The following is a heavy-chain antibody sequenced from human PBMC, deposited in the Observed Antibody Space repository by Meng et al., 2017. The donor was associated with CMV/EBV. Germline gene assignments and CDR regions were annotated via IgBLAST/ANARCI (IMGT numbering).Heavy chain of an antibody. CDR1: GGSISSYY. Sequence: QVHLEEAGPGLVKPSETLSLTCNVSGGSISSYYWSWIRQPAGKGLEWIGRIYTSGSTNYNPSLKSRVTMSVDTSKNQFSLKLSSVTAADTAVYYCARDLMNCSSTSCANWFDPWGQGTLVTVSS. CDR3: ARDLMNCSSTSCANWFDP. J-gene: IGHJ5*02. V-gene: IGHV4-4*07. D-gene: IGHD2-2*01. CDR2: IYTSGST.